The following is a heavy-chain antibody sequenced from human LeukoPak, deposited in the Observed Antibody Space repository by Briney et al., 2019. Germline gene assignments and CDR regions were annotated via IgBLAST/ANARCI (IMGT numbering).Heavy chain of an antibody. CDR2: ISYDGSNK. V-gene: IGHV3-30*03. CDR1: GFTFNRYG. D-gene: IGHD3-10*01. Sequence: PGGSLRLSCAASGFTFNRYGMHWVRQAPGKGLEWVAVISYDGSNKYYADSVKGRFTISRDNSKNTLYLQMNSLRAEDTAVYYCARDVTTMVRGVMNWFDPWGQGTLVTVSS. CDR3: ARDVTTMVRGVMNWFDP. J-gene: IGHJ5*02.